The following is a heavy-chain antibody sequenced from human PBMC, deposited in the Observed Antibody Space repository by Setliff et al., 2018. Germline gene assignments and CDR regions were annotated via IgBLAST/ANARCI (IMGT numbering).Heavy chain of an antibody. D-gene: IGHD1-26*01. CDR2: IIPIFGTA. J-gene: IGHJ4*02. Sequence: SVKVSCKASGGTFSSYAISWVRQAPGQGLEWMGGIIPIFGTANYAQKFQGRVTITAEESTSTAYMELSSLRSEDTAVYYCARNSGSHRTDFDYWGQGTLVTVSS. CDR1: GGTFSSYA. V-gene: IGHV1-69*13. CDR3: ARNSGSHRTDFDY.